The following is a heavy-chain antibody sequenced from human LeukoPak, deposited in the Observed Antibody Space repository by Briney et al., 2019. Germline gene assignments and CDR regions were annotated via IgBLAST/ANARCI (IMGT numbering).Heavy chain of an antibody. CDR2: IYYRGGT. J-gene: IGHJ4*02. CDR3: ARGRLIVAPGVYYFEY. CDR1: GGSISSGGYS. Sequence: SETPSLTCAVSGGSISSGGYSWSWIRQPPGKGLEWIGYIYYRGGTNYNPSLESRVTISGDTSKNEFSLKLTSVTAADTAVYYCARGRLIVAPGVYYFEYWGQGTLVTVSS. V-gene: IGHV4-61*08. D-gene: IGHD5-12*01.